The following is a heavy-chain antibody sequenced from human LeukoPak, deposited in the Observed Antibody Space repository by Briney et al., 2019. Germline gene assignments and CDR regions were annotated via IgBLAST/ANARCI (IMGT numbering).Heavy chain of an antibody. D-gene: IGHD4-17*01. CDR2: ISGSGGST. Sequence: GSLRLSCAASGFTFSSYAMSWVRQAPGKGLEWVSAISGSGGSTYYADSVKGRFTISRDNSKNTLYLQMNSLRAEDTAVYYCAKVDFRPNYGLDPGDYWGQGTLVTVSS. V-gene: IGHV3-23*01. CDR1: GFTFSSYA. CDR3: AKVDFRPNYGLDPGDY. J-gene: IGHJ4*02.